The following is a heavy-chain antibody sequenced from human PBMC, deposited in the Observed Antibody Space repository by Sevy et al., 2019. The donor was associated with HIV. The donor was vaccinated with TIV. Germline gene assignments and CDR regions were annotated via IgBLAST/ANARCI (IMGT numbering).Heavy chain of an antibody. CDR3: ARVGRENYFDSYFDY. D-gene: IGHD3-22*01. Sequence: GGALRLSCAASGFTFSSYGMHWVRQAPGKGLEGVAVLWYDGSNKYYAASVKGRFTISRDNSKNRLYLQMKSLSADDTAVYYCARVGRENYFDSYFDYWGQGPLVTVSS. J-gene: IGHJ4*02. CDR1: GFTFSSYG. CDR2: LWYDGSNK. V-gene: IGHV3-33*01.